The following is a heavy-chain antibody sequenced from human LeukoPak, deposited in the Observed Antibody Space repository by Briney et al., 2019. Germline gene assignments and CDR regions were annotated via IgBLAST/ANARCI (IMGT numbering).Heavy chain of an antibody. CDR1: GFTFSSYA. CDR2: ISSNGGST. CDR3: ARALYGSGSYYNSHWFDP. D-gene: IGHD3-10*01. J-gene: IGHJ5*02. V-gene: IGHV3-64*01. Sequence: PEGSLRLSCAASGFTFSSYAMHWVRQAPGKGLEYVSAISSNGGSTYYANSVKGRFTISRDNSKNTLYLQMGSLRAEDMAVYYCARALYGSGSYYNSHWFDPWGQGTLVTVSS.